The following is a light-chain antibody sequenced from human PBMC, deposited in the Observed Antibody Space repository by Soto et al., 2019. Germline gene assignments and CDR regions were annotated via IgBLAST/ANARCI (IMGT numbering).Light chain of an antibody. J-gene: IGKJ4*01. Sequence: EIVLTQSPATLSSSLGERATLSCRASQSVSSYLAWYQQKPGQDPRLLIYVASTRPSGIPARFSGSGSGTDFTLTISGLQPDDVAVYFCQQHSNWPLTFGGGTKVEIK. V-gene: IGKV3-11*01. CDR2: VAS. CDR1: QSVSSY. CDR3: QQHSNWPLT.